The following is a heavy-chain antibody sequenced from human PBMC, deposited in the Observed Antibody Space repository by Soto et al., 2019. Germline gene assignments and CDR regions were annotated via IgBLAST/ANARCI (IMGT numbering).Heavy chain of an antibody. V-gene: IGHV1-18*01. CDR2: ISTYNGNT. Sequence: QVQLVQSGAEVNKPGASVKVSCKASGYTFTDYGITWVRQAPGQGLEWMGWISTYNGNTNYAQKLQDRVTMTTDTSTSTAYMELGSLRSDDTAVYYCVRIPVAGRYYSYYMDVWGKGTTVTVSS. CDR3: VRIPVAGRYYSYYMDV. D-gene: IGHD6-19*01. CDR1: GYTFTDYG. J-gene: IGHJ6*03.